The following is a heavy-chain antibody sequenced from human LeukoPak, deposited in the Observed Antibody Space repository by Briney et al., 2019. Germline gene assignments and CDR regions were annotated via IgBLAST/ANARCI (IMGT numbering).Heavy chain of an antibody. J-gene: IGHJ3*02. CDR2: ISYSGNT. Sequence: TASETLSLTCTVSGGSISSYHWGWVRQPPGKGLEWIGTISYSGNTDYNPSLRTRVTISVDTSNNQFSLRLGSVTAADTAVYHCARHCCSGPAKRVFDIWGQGTMVTVSS. V-gene: IGHV4-39*01. CDR1: GGSISSYH. D-gene: IGHD2-15*01. CDR3: ARHCCSGPAKRVFDI.